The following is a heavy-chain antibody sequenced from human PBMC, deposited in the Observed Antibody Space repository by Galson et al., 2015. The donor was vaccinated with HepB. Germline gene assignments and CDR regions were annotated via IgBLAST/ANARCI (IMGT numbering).Heavy chain of an antibody. CDR2: MNPNSANA. CDR3: VRQYYDSSGYFFDY. Sequence: SVKVSCKASGYTFSSYDINWVRQASGQGLEWMGWMNPNSANAGFAQKFQGRVTMTRNASISTAYMEVSGLRPDDTAVYYCVRQYYDSSGYFFDYWGQGTLVTVSS. CDR1: GYTFSSYD. V-gene: IGHV1-8*01. D-gene: IGHD3-22*01. J-gene: IGHJ4*02.